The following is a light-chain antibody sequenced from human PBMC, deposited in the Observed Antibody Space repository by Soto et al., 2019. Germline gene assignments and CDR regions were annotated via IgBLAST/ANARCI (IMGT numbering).Light chain of an antibody. J-gene: IGKJ5*01. CDR3: QQYGTSPRIT. Sequence: EIVLTQSPGTLALSPGEGATLACRASQSVSSGHLAWYQQKPDQAPRLLIYAASTRATGIPDRFSGSESGTDLTLTISRLEPEDFAVYYCQQYGTSPRITFGQGTRLEIK. CDR2: AAS. V-gene: IGKV3-20*01. CDR1: QSVSSGH.